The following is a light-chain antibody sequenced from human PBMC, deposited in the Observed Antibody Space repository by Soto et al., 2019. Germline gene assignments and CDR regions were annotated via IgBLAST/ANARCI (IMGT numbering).Light chain of an antibody. Sequence: DIQMTQSVSSLSASVGDRVTITCRASQSISNYLNWYQQKPGKAPKLLIYAASSMQSGVPSRFSGSGSETDFTLTISSLQPDDSATYYCQQSFSPLWTFDQGTKVEV. CDR3: QQSFSPLWT. CDR2: AAS. J-gene: IGKJ1*01. CDR1: QSISNY. V-gene: IGKV1-39*01.